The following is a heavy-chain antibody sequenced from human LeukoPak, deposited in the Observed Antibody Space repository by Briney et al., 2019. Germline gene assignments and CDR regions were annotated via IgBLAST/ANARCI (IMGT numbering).Heavy chain of an antibody. CDR1: GYTFTVYY. CDR3: ARDKYQLLSDAFDI. V-gene: IGHV1-2*02. CDR2: INPNSGGT. J-gene: IGHJ3*02. Sequence: GASVTVSCKCSGYTFTVYYMHWVRQAPGQGMEWMGWINPNSGGTNYAQKFQGRVTMTRDTSISKAYLELRRLRSDDTAVYCCARDKYQLLSDAFDIWGQGTMVTVSS. D-gene: IGHD2-2*01.